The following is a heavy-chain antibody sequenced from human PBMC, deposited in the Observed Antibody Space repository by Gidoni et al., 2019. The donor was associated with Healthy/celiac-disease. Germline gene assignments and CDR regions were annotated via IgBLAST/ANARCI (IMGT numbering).Heavy chain of an antibody. J-gene: IGHJ6*02. CDR3: TTGPQYYYDSSGYKYYYYGMDV. CDR1: GFTFSNAW. D-gene: IGHD3-22*01. V-gene: IGHV3-15*07. CDR2: IKSKTDGGTT. Sequence: EVQLVESGGGLVKPGGSLRLSCAASGFTFSNAWMNWVRQAPGKGLEWVGRIKSKTDGGTTDYAAPVKGRFTISRDDSKNTLYLQMNSLKTEDTAVYYCTTGPQYYYDSSGYKYYYYGMDVWGQGTTVTVSS.